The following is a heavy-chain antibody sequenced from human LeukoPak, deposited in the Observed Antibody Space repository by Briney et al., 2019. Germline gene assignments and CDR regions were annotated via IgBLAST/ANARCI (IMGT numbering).Heavy chain of an antibody. CDR3: AREDIAAAVNFDY. CDR2: INPNSGGT. CDR1: GYTFTSYY. J-gene: IGHJ4*02. D-gene: IGHD6-13*01. V-gene: IGHV1-2*02. Sequence: ASVKVSCKASGYTFTSYYMNWVRQAPGQGLEWMGWINPNSGGTNYAQKFQGRVTMTRDTSISTAYMELSRLRSDDTAVYYCAREDIAAAVNFDYWGQGTLVTVSS.